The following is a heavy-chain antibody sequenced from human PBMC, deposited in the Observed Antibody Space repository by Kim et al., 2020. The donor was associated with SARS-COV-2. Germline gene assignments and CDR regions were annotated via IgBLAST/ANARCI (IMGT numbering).Heavy chain of an antibody. CDR2: IYSSGHT. Sequence: SETLSLTCSVSGGSISNGTLYWTWIRQPAGKGLEWIGHIYSSGHTNYNPSLKSRVTISMDTSKNHFSLNLTSVTAADTALYYCARKRSNGWYEGWFGPWGQGALVTVSS. CDR1: GGSISNGTLY. J-gene: IGHJ5*02. V-gene: IGHV4-61*09. CDR3: ARKRSNGWYEGWFGP. D-gene: IGHD6-19*01.